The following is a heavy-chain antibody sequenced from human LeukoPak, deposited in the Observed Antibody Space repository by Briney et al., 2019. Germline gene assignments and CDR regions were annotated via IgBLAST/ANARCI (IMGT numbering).Heavy chain of an antibody. J-gene: IGHJ3*02. Sequence: ASVKVSCKASGGTFSSYAISWVRQAPGQGLEWMGGIIPIFGTANYAQKFQGRVTITADESTSTAYMELSSLRFEDTAVYYCARSTTGTYHDAFDIWGQGTMVTVSS. CDR2: IIPIFGTA. CDR1: GGTFSSYA. V-gene: IGHV1-69*01. D-gene: IGHD1-1*01. CDR3: ARSTTGTYHDAFDI.